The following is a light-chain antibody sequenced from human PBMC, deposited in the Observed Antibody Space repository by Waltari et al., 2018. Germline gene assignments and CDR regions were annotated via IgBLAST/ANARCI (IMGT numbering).Light chain of an antibody. CDR2: WAS. CDR3: QQYYTTPPYT. J-gene: IGKJ2*01. V-gene: IGKV4-1*01. Sequence: DIVMTQSPDSLTASLGERATINCKSSRNILYSSNNKNHLAWYQQKPGQPPKLLMYWASARESGFPDRFSGSGSVTDFTLTISSLQPEDVAVYYCQQYYTTPPYTFGQGTKLEIK. CDR1: RNILYSSNNKNH.